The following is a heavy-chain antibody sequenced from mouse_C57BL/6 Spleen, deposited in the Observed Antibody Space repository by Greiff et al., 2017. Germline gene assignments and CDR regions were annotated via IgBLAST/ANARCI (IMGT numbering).Heavy chain of an antibody. Sequence: EVHLVESGGGLVKPGGSLKLSCAVSGFTFSSYTMSWVRQTPEKRLEWVATISGGGGNTYYSDSVTGRFTISSDNAKNTLYLQMSSLRSEDTALYYCARFATVAGAMDYWGQGTSVTVSS. V-gene: IGHV5-9*01. J-gene: IGHJ4*01. CDR3: ARFATVAGAMDY. CDR1: GFTFSSYT. D-gene: IGHD1-1*01. CDR2: ISGGGGNT.